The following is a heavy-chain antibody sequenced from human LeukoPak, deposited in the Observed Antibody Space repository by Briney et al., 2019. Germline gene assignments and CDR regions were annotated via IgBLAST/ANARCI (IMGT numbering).Heavy chain of an antibody. V-gene: IGHV3-7*01. Sequence: PGGSLRLSCAASGFTFSRYWMNWVRQAPGKGLEWVANIKQDGSEKYYVDSVKGRFTISRDNAKSSLYLQMNSLRAEGTALYYCARDPSRGYSYGSVDYWGQGTLVTVSS. J-gene: IGHJ4*02. CDR1: GFTFSRYW. CDR3: ARDPSRGYSYGSVDY. CDR2: IKQDGSEK. D-gene: IGHD5-18*01.